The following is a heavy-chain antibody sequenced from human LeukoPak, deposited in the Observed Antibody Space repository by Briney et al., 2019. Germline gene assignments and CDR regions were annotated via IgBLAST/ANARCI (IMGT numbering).Heavy chain of an antibody. J-gene: IGHJ5*01. V-gene: IGHV4-39*01. D-gene: IGHD3-3*01. CDR1: GGSISSSSYY. CDR3: ARVRRSLNWFDS. CDR2: IYYSGIT. Sequence: ASETLSLTCTVSGGSISSSSYYWGWIRQPPGKGLEWIGSIYYSGITHYNPSLKSRVTILVDTSKNQFSLKLSSVTDADTAVYYCARVRRSLNWFDSWGQGTLVTVSS.